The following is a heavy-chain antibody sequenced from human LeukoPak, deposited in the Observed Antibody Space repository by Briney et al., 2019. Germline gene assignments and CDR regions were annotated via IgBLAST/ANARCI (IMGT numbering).Heavy chain of an antibody. CDR1: GFTFSNYS. Sequence: GGPLRLSCAASGFTFSNYSMNWVRQAPGKGLEWVSSISSSSTYIDYTDSVKGRFTISRDNAKNSLYLRMNSLRTEDTAVYYCAREDDYAGLDYWGQGTLVTVSS. V-gene: IGHV3-21*01. D-gene: IGHD4-23*01. CDR2: ISSSSTYI. CDR3: AREDDYAGLDY. J-gene: IGHJ4*02.